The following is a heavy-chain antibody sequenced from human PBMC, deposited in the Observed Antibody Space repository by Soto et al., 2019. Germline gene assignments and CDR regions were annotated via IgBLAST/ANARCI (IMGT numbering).Heavy chain of an antibody. CDR1: GGSISSGGYS. J-gene: IGHJ4*02. CDR3: ARTTVVTSYYFDY. D-gene: IGHD4-17*01. CDR2: IYHSGST. Sequence: SETLSLTCAVSGGSISSGGYSWSWIRQPPGKGLEWIGYIYHSGSTYYNPSLKSRVTISVDRSKNQFSLKLSSVTAADTAVYYCARTTVVTSYYFDYWGQGTLVTVSS. V-gene: IGHV4-30-2*01.